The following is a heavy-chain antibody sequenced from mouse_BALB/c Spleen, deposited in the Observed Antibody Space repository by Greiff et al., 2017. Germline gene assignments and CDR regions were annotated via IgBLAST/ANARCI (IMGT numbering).Heavy chain of an antibody. J-gene: IGHJ2*01. CDR2: INPYNGDT. CDR3: GRGGYGPSPYYFDY. D-gene: IGHD1-2*01. V-gene: IGHV1-37*01. CDR1: GYTFTSYW. Sequence: VQLQQSGAELVKPGASVKLSCKASGYTFTSYWMHWVKQRPGQGLEWIGRINPYNGDTFYNQKFKGKATLTVDKSSSTAHMELLSLTSEDSAVYYCGRGGYGPSPYYFDYWGQGTTLTVSS.